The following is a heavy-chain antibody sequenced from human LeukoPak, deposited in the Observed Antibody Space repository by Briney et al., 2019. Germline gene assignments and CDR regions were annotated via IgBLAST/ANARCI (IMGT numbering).Heavy chain of an antibody. Sequence: ASVKVSCKASGYTFTDYYMHWVRQAPGQGLEWMGWINTNTGNPTYAQGFTRRFVFSLDTSVSTAYLQISSLKAEDTAVYYCARERWFGEFGIDYWGQEPWSPSPQ. CDR2: INTNTGNP. D-gene: IGHD3-10*01. J-gene: IGHJ4*01. CDR1: GYTFTDYY. V-gene: IGHV7-4-1*02. CDR3: ARERWFGEFGIDY.